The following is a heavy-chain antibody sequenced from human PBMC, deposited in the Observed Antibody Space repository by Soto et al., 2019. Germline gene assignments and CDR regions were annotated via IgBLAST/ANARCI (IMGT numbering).Heavy chain of an antibody. CDR3: ARASLLVSSGWLTSHPDYYYYGMDV. CDR2: IIPIFGTA. J-gene: IGHJ6*02. V-gene: IGHV1-69*13. Sequence: SVKVSCKASGGTFSSYAISWVRQAPGQGLEWMGGIIPIFGTANYAQKFQGRVTITADESTSTAYMELSSLRSEDTAVYYCARASLLVSSGWLTSHPDYYYYGMDVWGQGTTVTVSS. CDR1: GGTFSSYA. D-gene: IGHD6-19*01.